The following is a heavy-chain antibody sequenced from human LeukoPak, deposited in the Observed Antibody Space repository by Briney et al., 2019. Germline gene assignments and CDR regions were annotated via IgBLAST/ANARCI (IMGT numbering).Heavy chain of an antibody. CDR2: ISSNNNNYI. D-gene: IGHD4-17*01. J-gene: IGHJ4*02. V-gene: IGHV3-21*01. CDR3: ARDVASNNDYGDYFKY. Sequence: PGGSLRLSCAASGFTFSSYSMNWVRQAPGKGLEWVSSISSNNNNYIYYADSVKGRFTISRDNAKNSLFLQMNSLRAEDTAVYYCARDVASNNDYGDYFKYWGQGVLVTVSS. CDR1: GFTFSSYS.